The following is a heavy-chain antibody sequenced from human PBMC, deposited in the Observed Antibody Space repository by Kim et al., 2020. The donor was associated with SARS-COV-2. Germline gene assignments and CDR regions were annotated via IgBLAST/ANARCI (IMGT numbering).Heavy chain of an antibody. D-gene: IGHD1-7*01. CDR2: IDWDDDK. V-gene: IGHV2-70*11. Sequence: SGPTLVNPTQTLTLTCTFSGFSLLTRGVCVNWIRQPPGKALEWLARIDWDDDKYYNTSLKTRVTISKDTSKNQVVLTMTNMDPVDTATYYCARIRGIGTTRSQSSHYYMDVWGKGTTVTVSS. CDR1: GFSLLTRGVC. CDR3: ARIRGIGTTRSQSSHYYMDV. J-gene: IGHJ6*03.